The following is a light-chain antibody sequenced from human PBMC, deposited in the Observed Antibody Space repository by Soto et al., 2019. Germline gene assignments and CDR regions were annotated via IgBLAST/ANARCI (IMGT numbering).Light chain of an antibody. CDR2: GNS. Sequence: QSVLTQPPSVSGTPGQRVTICCTRSSSNIGAGYDVHWYQQLPGTAPKLLIYGNSNRPSGVPDRFSGSKSGTSASLAITGLQAEDEADYYCQSYDSSLSGSVFGGGTKLTVL. CDR1: SSNIGAGYD. J-gene: IGLJ2*01. CDR3: QSYDSSLSGSV. V-gene: IGLV1-40*01.